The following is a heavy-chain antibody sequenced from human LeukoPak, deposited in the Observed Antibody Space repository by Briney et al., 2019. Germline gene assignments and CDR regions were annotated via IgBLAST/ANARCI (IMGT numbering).Heavy chain of an antibody. J-gene: IGHJ6*03. V-gene: IGHV4-61*05. D-gene: IGHD7-27*01. CDR1: GGSISSSTSY. CDR2: IYYSGST. Sequence: SEALSLTCTVSGGSISSSTSYWGWIRQPPGKGLEWIGYIYYSGSTNYNPSLKSRVTISVDTSKNQFSLRLSSVTAADTAVYYCARLYPNWGCGPGPSCYYYYMDVWGKGTTVTVSS. CDR3: ARLYPNWGCGPGPSCYYYYMDV.